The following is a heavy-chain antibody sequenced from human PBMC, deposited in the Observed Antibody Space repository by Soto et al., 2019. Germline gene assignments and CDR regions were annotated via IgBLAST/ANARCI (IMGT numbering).Heavy chain of an antibody. CDR1: GATFSGNF. CDR3: TRDRSGANLQY. D-gene: IGHD3-10*01. J-gene: IGHJ4*02. V-gene: IGHV1-2*02. CDR2: INPDNGDT. Sequence: QVQLVQSGAEVREPGASVKVSCKPSGATFSGNFFHWVRQAPGQGLEWMGWINPDNGDTNYAQKFQDRVTMTRDTSISTAYMDLSRLRSDDTAVYFCTRDRSGANLQYWGQGTRVTVSS.